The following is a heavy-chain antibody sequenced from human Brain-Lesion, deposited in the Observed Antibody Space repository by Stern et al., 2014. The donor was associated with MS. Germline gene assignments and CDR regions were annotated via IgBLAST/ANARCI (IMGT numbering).Heavy chain of an antibody. Sequence: QVQLLESGPGLVKPSQTLSLPCNVSGGSIISGSYYWNWIRQPAGKGLEWIGRIFASRSPNSHPSLTSRAFLPGDTSKNPSSLELSCVTAADAAMYYCVRETGGYTYGDTDFFDFWGQGTLVTVSS. J-gene: IGHJ4*02. CDR1: GGSIISGSYY. CDR2: IFASRSP. D-gene: IGHD5-18*01. CDR3: VRETGGYTYGDTDFFDF. V-gene: IGHV4-61*02.